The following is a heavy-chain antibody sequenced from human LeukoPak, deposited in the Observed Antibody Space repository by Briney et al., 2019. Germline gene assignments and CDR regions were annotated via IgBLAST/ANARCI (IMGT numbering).Heavy chain of an antibody. CDR2: IYTSGST. CDR3: ARDLDGPILGGWFDP. V-gene: IGHV4-4*07. D-gene: IGHD3/OR15-3a*01. J-gene: IGHJ5*02. CDR1: GGSISSYY. Sequence: LETLSLTCTVSGGSISSYYWSWIRQPAGKGLEWIGRIYTSGSTNYNPSLKSRVTISVDKSKNQFSLKLSSVTAADTAVYYCARDLDGPILGGWFDPWGQGTLVTVSS.